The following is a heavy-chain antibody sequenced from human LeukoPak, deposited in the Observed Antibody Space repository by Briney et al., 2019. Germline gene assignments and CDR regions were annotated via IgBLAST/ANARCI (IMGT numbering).Heavy chain of an antibody. V-gene: IGHV3-7*03. CDR2: IKKDGSEK. Sequence: GGSLRLSCAASGFTFSSYWMSWIRQAPGKGLEWVAIIKKDGSEKYYVDSMKGRFTISRDNAKNSLFLQMNSLRAEDTAIYYCTTDTWYSAGHWGQGTLVTVSS. J-gene: IGHJ4*02. CDR3: TTDTWYSAGH. CDR1: GFTFSSYW. D-gene: IGHD2-15*01.